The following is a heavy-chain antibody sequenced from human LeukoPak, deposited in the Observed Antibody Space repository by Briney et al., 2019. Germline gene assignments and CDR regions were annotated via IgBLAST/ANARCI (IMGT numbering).Heavy chain of an antibody. Sequence: GGSLRLSCAASGFTFSSYGIHWVRQAPGKGLEWVAFIRYDGSNKYYADSVKGRFTISRDNSKNTLYLQMNSLRAEDTAVYYCAKDYCGGDCHSFDYWGQGTLVTVSS. V-gene: IGHV3-30*02. CDR2: IRYDGSNK. CDR3: AKDYCGGDCHSFDY. CDR1: GFTFSSYG. J-gene: IGHJ4*02. D-gene: IGHD2-21*02.